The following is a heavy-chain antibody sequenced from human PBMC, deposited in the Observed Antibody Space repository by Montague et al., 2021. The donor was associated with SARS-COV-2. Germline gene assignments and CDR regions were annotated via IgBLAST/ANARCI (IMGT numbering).Heavy chain of an antibody. V-gene: IGHV4-59*01. J-gene: IGHJ4*02. CDR3: AREAFGGCIDH. CDR2: IYYGGST. D-gene: IGHD3-16*01. CDR1: GDSITSSF. Sequence: SETLSLTCTVSGDSITSSFWTWARQPPGKGLEWIGYIYYGGSTNHTPSLKSRVTISVDVSKNQFSLKLSSVTAADTAVYYCAREAFGGCIDHWGQGTLVTVSS.